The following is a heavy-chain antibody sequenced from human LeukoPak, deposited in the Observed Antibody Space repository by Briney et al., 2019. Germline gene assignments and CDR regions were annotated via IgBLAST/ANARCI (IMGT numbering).Heavy chain of an antibody. CDR3: AASEVGSFDY. V-gene: IGHV3-48*01. CDR2: ISSISSSTI. D-gene: IGHD1-26*01. J-gene: IGHJ4*02. Sequence: GGSLRLSCAASGFTFSSYTMIWVRQAPGKGLEWVSYISSISSSTIYYADSVKGRFTISRDNVKNSLFLQMNSLRAEDTAVYYCAASEVGSFDYWGQGTLVTVSS. CDR1: GFTFSSYT.